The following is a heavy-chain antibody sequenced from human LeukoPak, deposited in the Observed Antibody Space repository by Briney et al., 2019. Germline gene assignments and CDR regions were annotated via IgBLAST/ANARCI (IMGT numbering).Heavy chain of an antibody. CDR1: GGSISSSSYY. D-gene: IGHD6-13*01. Sequence: PSETLSLTCTVSGGSISSSSYYWGWIRQPPGKGLEWIGSIYYSGSTYYNPSLKSRVTVSVDTSKNQFSLKLSSVTAADTAVYYCARGAGAAGPYNWFDPWGQGTLVTVSS. CDR3: ARGAGAAGPYNWFDP. CDR2: IYYSGST. J-gene: IGHJ5*02. V-gene: IGHV4-39*07.